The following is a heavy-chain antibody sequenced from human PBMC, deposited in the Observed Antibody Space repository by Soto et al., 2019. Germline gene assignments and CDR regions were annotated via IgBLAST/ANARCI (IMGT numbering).Heavy chain of an antibody. CDR1: GGSFSGYY. CDR3: ARPRGGYLGASDI. V-gene: IGHV4-34*01. D-gene: IGHD3-16*01. CDR2: INHSGST. Sequence: SETLSLTCAVYGGSFSGYYWSWIRQPPGKGLEWIGEINHSGSTNYNPSLKSRVTISVDTSKNQFSLKLSSVTATDTAVYYCARPRGGYLGASDIWGQGTMVTVSS. J-gene: IGHJ3*02.